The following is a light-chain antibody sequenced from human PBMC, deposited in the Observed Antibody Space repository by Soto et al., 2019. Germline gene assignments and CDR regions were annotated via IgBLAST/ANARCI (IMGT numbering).Light chain of an antibody. CDR3: QQYNDWPPT. J-gene: IGKJ5*01. CDR2: GGV. V-gene: IGKV3-15*01. CDR1: QSVSSN. Sequence: EIVMTQSPATLSVSPGERATLSCRASQSVSSNLAWYQQKPGQAPRLLIFGGVTRATDIPARFSGGGSATEFILTISRLQSEDFAVYYCQQYNDWPPTFGQGTRLEI.